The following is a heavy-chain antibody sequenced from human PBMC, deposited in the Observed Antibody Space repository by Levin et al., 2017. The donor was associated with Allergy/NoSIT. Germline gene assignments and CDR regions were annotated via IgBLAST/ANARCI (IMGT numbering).Heavy chain of an antibody. CDR3: ARGKGKKRYSSSWRYPRNWFDP. CDR2: INHSGST. D-gene: IGHD6-13*01. J-gene: IGHJ5*02. V-gene: IGHV4-34*01. Sequence: GSLRLSCAVYGGSFSGYYWSWIRQPPGKGLEWIGEINHSGSTNYNPSLKSRVTISVDTSKNPFSLKLSSVTAADTAVYYCARGKGKKRYSSSWRYPRNWFDPWGQGTLVTVSS. CDR1: GGSFSGYY.